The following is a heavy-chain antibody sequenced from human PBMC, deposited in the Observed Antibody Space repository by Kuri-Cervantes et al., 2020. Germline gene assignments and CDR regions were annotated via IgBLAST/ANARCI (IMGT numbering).Heavy chain of an antibody. D-gene: IGHD3-22*01. CDR1: GGSISSSSYY. J-gene: IGHJ6*03. Sequence: SETLSLTCTVSGGSISSSSYYWGWIRQPPGKGLEWIGSIYYSGSTYYNPSLKSRVTISVDKSKNQFSLKLTSVTAADTAVYYCARVRTYYFDSSGSLRQDYYYMDVWGKGTTVTVSS. CDR3: ARVRTYYFDSSGSLRQDYYYMDV. V-gene: IGHV4-39*07. CDR2: IYYSGST.